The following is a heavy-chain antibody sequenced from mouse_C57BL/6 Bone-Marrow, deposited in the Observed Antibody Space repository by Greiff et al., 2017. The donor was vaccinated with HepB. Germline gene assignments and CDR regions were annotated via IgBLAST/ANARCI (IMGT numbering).Heavy chain of an antibody. J-gene: IGHJ4*01. CDR1: GYTFTDYY. V-gene: IGHV1-76*01. CDR2: IYPGSGNT. D-gene: IGHD2-2*01. Sequence: VQLQQSGAELVRPGASVKLSCKASGYTFTDYYINWVKQRPGQGLEWIARIYPGSGNTYYNEKFKGKATLTAEKSSSTAYMQLSSLTSEDSAVYFCARYLWLRRGAMDYWGQGTSVTVSS. CDR3: ARYLWLRRGAMDY.